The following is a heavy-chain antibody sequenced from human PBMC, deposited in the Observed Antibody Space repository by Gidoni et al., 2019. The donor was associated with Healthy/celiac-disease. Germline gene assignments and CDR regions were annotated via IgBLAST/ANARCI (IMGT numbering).Heavy chain of an antibody. CDR1: GFSLSTSGMC. V-gene: IGHV2-70*15. CDR3: ARQTYSSGWYHLDY. J-gene: IGHJ4*02. Sequence: QVTLRESGPALVKPTQTLTLTCPFSGFSLSTSGMCVSWIRQPPGKALEWLARIDWDDDKYYSTSLKTRLTISKDTSKNQVVLTMTNMDPVDTATYYCARQTYSSGWYHLDYWGQGTLVTVSS. D-gene: IGHD6-19*01. CDR2: IDWDDDK.